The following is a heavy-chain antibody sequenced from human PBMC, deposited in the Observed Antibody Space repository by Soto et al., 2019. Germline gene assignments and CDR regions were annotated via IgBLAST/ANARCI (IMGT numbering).Heavy chain of an antibody. Sequence: SVKVSCKASGGIFSSFGINWVRQAPGQGLEWMGRIIPVFGAPNFAQKFQGRVTITADESTSTAYMEMSSLTSEDTAVYYCAKDGRPGESSTWYYYYGMDVWGQGTTVTVSS. D-gene: IGHD6-13*01. CDR2: IIPVFGAP. V-gene: IGHV1-69*13. CDR1: GGIFSSFG. J-gene: IGHJ6*02. CDR3: AKDGRPGESSTWYYYYGMDV.